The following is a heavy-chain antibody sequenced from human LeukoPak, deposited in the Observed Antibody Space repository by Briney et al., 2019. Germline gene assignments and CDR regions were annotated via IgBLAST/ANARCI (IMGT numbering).Heavy chain of an antibody. CDR2: LDSSGST. Sequence: SETLSLTCTVSGCSISSRSDYWGWIRQSPGKGLEWIGNLDSSGSTYYNPSLKSRVTISVSTSQYQFSLNLRSVTTADTTIYFCSRSHDYGGLYFYYYMDVWGKGTTVTVSS. V-gene: IGHV4-39*01. D-gene: IGHD4-23*01. J-gene: IGHJ6*03. CDR1: GCSISSRSDY. CDR3: SRSHDYGGLYFYYYMDV.